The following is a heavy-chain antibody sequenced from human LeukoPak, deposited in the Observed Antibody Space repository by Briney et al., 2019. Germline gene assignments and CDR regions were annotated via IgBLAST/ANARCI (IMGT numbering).Heavy chain of an antibody. V-gene: IGHV3-53*01. CDR1: GFTVSSNY. CDR2: IYSGGST. D-gene: IGHD1-14*01. J-gene: IGHJ6*03. Sequence: PGGSPRLSCAASGFTVSSNYMSWVRQAPGKGLEWVSVIYSGGSTYYADSVKGRFTISRDNSKNTLYLQMNSLRAEDTAVYYCARDMTGGFPYYYYYMDVWGKGTTVTISS. CDR3: ARDMTGGFPYYYYYMDV.